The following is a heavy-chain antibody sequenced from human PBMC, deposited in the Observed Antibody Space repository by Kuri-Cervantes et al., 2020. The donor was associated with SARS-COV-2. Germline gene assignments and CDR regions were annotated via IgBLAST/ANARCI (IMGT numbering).Heavy chain of an antibody. J-gene: IGHJ6*03. CDR2: ISSSSSTI. V-gene: IGHV3-48*01. CDR3: AGDHYYYYYMDV. D-gene: IGHD3-10*01. Sequence: GESLKISCAASGFTFSSYSMNWVRQAPGKGLEWVSSISSSSSTIYYADSVKGRFTISRDNAKNSLYLQMNSLRAEDTAVYYCAGDHYYYYYMDVWGKGTTVTSP. CDR1: GFTFSSYS.